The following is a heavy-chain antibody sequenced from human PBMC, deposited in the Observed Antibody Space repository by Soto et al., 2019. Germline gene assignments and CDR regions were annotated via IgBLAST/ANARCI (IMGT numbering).Heavy chain of an antibody. D-gene: IGHD3-10*01. CDR2: IYFSGST. CDR1: GGSIRGGGYY. Sequence: QVKLQESGPGLLKPSQTRSLTCPVPGGSIRGGGYYWSWIRQHPGKGLEWIGYIYFSGSTYYNPSLKSRVTISVDTSKNQFSLKLSSVTAADTAVYYCARSINPWGQGTLVTVSS. V-gene: IGHV4-31*03. CDR3: ARSINP. J-gene: IGHJ5*02.